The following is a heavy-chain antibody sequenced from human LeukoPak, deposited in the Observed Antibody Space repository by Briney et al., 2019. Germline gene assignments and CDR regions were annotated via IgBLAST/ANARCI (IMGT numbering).Heavy chain of an antibody. D-gene: IGHD3-10*01. CDR3: ARDLDGSGTSSF. V-gene: IGHV4-4*02. CDR2: IYHSGTT. CDR1: GGSISSSNW. Sequence: PSETLSLTCAVSGGSISSSNWWSWVRQPPGKGLEWIGEIYHSGTTNYNPPLKSRVTISVDKSKNQFSLKLSSVTAADTAVYYCARDLDGSGTSSFWGQGTLVTVSS. J-gene: IGHJ4*02.